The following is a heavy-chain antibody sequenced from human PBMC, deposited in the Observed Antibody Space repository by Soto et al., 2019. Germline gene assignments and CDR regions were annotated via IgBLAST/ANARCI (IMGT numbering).Heavy chain of an antibody. CDR1: GFTFSIYS. CDR2: ISDSSSYI. V-gene: IGHV3-21*02. D-gene: IGHD1-1*01. CDR3: GRDRRPRNEVDPFDY. Sequence: EVQLVESGGGLVKPGGSLRLSCAASGFTFSIYSMNWVRQAPGKGLEWVSSISDSSSYINYADSVKGRFTISRDNAKNSLFLQMNSLRAEETAVYYCGRDRRPRNEVDPFDYWGQGSLVTVSS. J-gene: IGHJ4*02.